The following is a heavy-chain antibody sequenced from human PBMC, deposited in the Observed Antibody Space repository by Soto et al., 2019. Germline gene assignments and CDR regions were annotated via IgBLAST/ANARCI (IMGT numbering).Heavy chain of an antibody. V-gene: IGHV1-18*01. CDR3: ARDRSELRYFDWPSGDYYYGMDV. J-gene: IGHJ6*02. D-gene: IGHD3-9*01. CDR2: ISAYNGNT. Sequence: ASVKVSCKASGYTFTSYGISWVRQAPGQGLEWMGWISAYNGNTNYAQKLQGRVTMTTDTSTSTAYMELRSLRSDDTAVYYCARDRSELRYFDWPSGDYYYGMDVWGQGTTVTVSS. CDR1: GYTFTSYG.